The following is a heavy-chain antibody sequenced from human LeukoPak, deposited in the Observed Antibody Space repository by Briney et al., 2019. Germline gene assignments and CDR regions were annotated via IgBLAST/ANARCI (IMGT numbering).Heavy chain of an antibody. CDR2: IYYSGIT. V-gene: IGHV4-59*01. D-gene: IGHD1-26*01. J-gene: IGHJ4*02. CDR3: ARGWEPWYYFDY. Sequence: KPSETLSLTCNVSGGSISSYYWNWIRQPPGKGLEWIGYIYYSGITNYNPSLKSRVTISVDTSKNQFSLKLTSVTAADTAVYFCARGWEPWYYFDYWGQGTLVTVSS. CDR1: GGSISSYY.